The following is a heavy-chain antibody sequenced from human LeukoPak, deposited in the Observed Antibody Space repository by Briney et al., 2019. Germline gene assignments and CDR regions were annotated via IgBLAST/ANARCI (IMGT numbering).Heavy chain of an antibody. CDR3: AKVSVGPLSRPTHVALYYGMDV. D-gene: IGHD2-8*01. CDR2: IGSSGATT. Sequence: PGGSLRLSCAASGFTSSSHAMSWVRQAPGKGPEWVSAIGSSGATTFYADSVKGRCTISRDNSKSTVYLEMNSLRAEDTAIYYCAKVSVGPLSRPTHVALYYGMDVWGQGTTVTVSS. J-gene: IGHJ6*02. V-gene: IGHV3-23*01. CDR1: GFTSSSHA.